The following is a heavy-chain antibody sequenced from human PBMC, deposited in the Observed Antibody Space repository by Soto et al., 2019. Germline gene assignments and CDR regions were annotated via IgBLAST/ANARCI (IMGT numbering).Heavy chain of an antibody. V-gene: IGHV3-15*01. CDR3: TTDPSGKTSTVDY. J-gene: IGHJ4*02. D-gene: IGHD3-10*01. Sequence: PGGSLRLSCAASGFTFSNAWMSSVRRAPGKGLEWVSRIKSKTDGGTTDYAAPVKGRFTISRDDSKNTLYLQMNSLKTEDTAVYYCTTDPSGKTSTVDYWGQGTLVTVSS. CDR1: GFTFSNAW. CDR2: IKSKTDGGTT.